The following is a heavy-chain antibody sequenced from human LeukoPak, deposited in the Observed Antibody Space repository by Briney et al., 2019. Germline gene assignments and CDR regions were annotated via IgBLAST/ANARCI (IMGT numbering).Heavy chain of an antibody. V-gene: IGHV5-51*01. CDR3: ARHTTVGGGLRFDY. Sequence: GESLKISCKASADGFSSYWIGWVRQMPGKSLEYMGSICPSDSDTRYSQSFQGQITISAAKPITTHYLQWSSLKAADTAMYYCARHTTVGGGLRFDYWGQGTLVSVSS. CDR2: ICPSDSDT. D-gene: IGHD4-23*01. J-gene: IGHJ4*02. CDR1: ADGFSSYW.